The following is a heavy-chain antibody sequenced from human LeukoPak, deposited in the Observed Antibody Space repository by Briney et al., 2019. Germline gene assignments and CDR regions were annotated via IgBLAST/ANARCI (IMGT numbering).Heavy chain of an antibody. J-gene: IGHJ5*02. CDR2: IYYSGST. Sequence: SETLSLTCTVSGCSFSSGTYYWGWIRQPPGKGLECLGTIYYSGSTSYNPSLKSRVTISVDTSKNQFSLKLTSVTAADTAVYYCAGTYRLRRFDPWGQGTLVTVSS. D-gene: IGHD2-2*02. CDR3: AGTYRLRRFDP. CDR1: GCSFSSGTYY. V-gene: IGHV4-39*01.